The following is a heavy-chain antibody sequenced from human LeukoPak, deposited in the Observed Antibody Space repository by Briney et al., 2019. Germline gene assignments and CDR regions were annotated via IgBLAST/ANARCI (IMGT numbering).Heavy chain of an antibody. CDR2: IYTSGGT. CDR1: GGSISSYY. Sequence: SETLSLTCTVSGGSISSYYWSWIRQPAGKGLEWIGRIYTSGGTNYNPSLKGRVTMSVDTSKNQFSLKLSSVTAADTAVYYCARGVPAAMGGYSSGWYVGNWFDPWGQGTLVTVSS. CDR3: ARGVPAAMGGYSSGWYVGNWFDP. J-gene: IGHJ5*02. D-gene: IGHD6-19*01. V-gene: IGHV4-4*07.